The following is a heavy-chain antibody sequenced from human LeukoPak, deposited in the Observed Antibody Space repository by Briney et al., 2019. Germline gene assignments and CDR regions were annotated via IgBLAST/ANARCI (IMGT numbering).Heavy chain of an antibody. Sequence: SETLSLTCAGYGGLFDGHYWTWIRQSPERGLEWIGEVNHAEITHYNPSLRSRLTLSTDASKNQFSLRLTSVSAADTAVYYCARAGLRLSGWLREYFYDSWSQGILVTVSS. J-gene: IGHJ4*02. V-gene: IGHV4-34*01. D-gene: IGHD3-3*01. CDR1: GGLFDGHY. CDR2: VNHAEIT. CDR3: ARAGLRLSGWLREYFYDS.